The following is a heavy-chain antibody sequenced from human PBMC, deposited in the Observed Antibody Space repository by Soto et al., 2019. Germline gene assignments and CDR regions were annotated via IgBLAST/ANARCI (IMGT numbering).Heavy chain of an antibody. Sequence: EVQLLESGGGLVQPGGSLRISCIGSGFTFSSNAMSWVRQAPGKGLEWFSAISGSGGTTYYADSAKCRFAVSRDNSNNTMYLQRNSLRAEDTAVYYCATQRYDFGSGSDTYYFDYWGQGTLVTVSS. D-gene: IGHD3-10*01. J-gene: IGHJ4*02. V-gene: IGHV3-23*01. CDR3: ATQRYDFGSGSDTYYFDY. CDR1: GFTFSSNA. CDR2: ISGSGGTT.